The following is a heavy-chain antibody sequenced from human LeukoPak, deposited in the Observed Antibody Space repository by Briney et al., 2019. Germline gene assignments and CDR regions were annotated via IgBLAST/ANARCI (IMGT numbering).Heavy chain of an antibody. D-gene: IGHD3-22*01. CDR2: MNPNSGNT. CDR1: GYTFTSYD. CDR3: ASLRGRRAYYDSSGRENYYGMDV. Sequence: ASVKVSCKASGYTFTSYDINWVRQATGQGLEWMGWMNPNSGNTGYAQKFQGRVTTTRNTSISTAYMELSSLRSEDTAVYYCASLRGRRAYYDSSGRENYYGMDVWGQGTTVTVSS. J-gene: IGHJ6*02. V-gene: IGHV1-8*01.